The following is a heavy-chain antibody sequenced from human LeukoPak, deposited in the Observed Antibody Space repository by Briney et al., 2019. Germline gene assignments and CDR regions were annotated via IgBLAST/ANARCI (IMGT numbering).Heavy chain of an antibody. D-gene: IGHD4-17*01. V-gene: IGHV4-31*03. CDR1: GGSISSGGNY. Sequence: SETLSLTCTVSGGSISSGGNYWSWIRQHPGKGLEWIGYIYYSGSTYCNPSLKSRVTISVDTSKNQFSLKLSSVTTADTAVYYCARAVRSTVHRGWFDPWGQGTLVTVSS. CDR2: IYYSGST. J-gene: IGHJ5*02. CDR3: ARAVRSTVHRGWFDP.